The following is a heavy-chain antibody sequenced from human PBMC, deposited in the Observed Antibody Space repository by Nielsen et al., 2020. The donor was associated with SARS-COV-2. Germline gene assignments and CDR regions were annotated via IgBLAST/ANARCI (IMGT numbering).Heavy chain of an antibody. J-gene: IGHJ5*02. CDR1: GGSITSGDYF. V-gene: IGHV4-30-4*01. Sequence: SETLSLTCTVSGGSITSGDYFWTWIRQSPGRGLEWIGYISYSGSTYSIPSLKSRVTIPLDMSKNQFSLRLSAVTAADTAVYYCARAVVDPSNNWFDPWGRGTLITVSS. D-gene: IGHD3-16*02. CDR3: ARAVVDPSNNWFDP. CDR2: ISYSGST.